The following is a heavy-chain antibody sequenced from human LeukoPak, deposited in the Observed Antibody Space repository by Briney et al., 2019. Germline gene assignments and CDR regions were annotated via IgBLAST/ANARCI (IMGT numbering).Heavy chain of an antibody. V-gene: IGHV3-23*01. Sequence: PGGTLRLSCAGSGFPFSIYGMNWVRQAPGKGLEWVSGISPGGGPTYYADSVKGRFTISRDDSKNTLYLQMNNLRAEDTAVYYCAKGGSYRSQPYFDYWGQGTPVTVSS. CDR1: GFPFSIYG. J-gene: IGHJ4*02. D-gene: IGHD3-16*02. CDR3: AKGGSYRSQPYFDY. CDR2: ISPGGGPT.